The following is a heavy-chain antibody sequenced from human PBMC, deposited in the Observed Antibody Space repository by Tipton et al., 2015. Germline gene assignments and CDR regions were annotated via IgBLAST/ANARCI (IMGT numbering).Heavy chain of an antibody. CDR2: IYYSGHT. V-gene: IGHV4-61*01. Sequence: TLSLTCTVSGGSVSSGSYFWTWIRQPPRKGLEWIGYIYYSGHTKYNPSLKSRVTISADTSKNQFSLKMTSVTAADTAVYYCARYRMGIDYWGQGTLVTVSS. J-gene: IGHJ4*02. D-gene: IGHD3-16*01. CDR3: ARYRMGIDY. CDR1: GGSVSSGSYF.